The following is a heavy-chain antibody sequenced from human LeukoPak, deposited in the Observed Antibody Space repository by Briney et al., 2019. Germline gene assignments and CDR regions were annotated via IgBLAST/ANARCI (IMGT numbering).Heavy chain of an antibody. CDR2: IYYSGST. D-gene: IGHD1-26*01. CDR3: ARVGVGAIDY. CDR1: GGSISSSSYY. J-gene: IGHJ4*02. V-gene: IGHV4-39*07. Sequence: SETLSLTCTVSGGSISSSSYYWGWIRQPPGKGLEWIGSIYYSGSTNYNPSLKSRVTISVDTSKNQFSLKLSSVTAADTAVYYCARVGVGAIDYWGQGTLVTVSS.